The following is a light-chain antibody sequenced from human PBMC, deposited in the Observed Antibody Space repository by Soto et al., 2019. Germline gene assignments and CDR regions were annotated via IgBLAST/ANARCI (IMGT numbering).Light chain of an antibody. J-gene: IGKJ4*01. V-gene: IGKV1-5*03. CDR3: QQYHSFPLT. Sequence: DFQMTQSPSTLSASVGDRVTITCRASQSISSWLAWYQQKPGKAPKLLIYKASSLERGVPSRFSGSGSGTEFPLTISGLQPDDFATYYCQQYHSFPLTFGGGTKVEIK. CDR2: KAS. CDR1: QSISSW.